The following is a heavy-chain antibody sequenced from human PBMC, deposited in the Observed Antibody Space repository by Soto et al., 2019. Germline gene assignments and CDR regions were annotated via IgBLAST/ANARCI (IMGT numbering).Heavy chain of an antibody. CDR2: ISDTGVYI. CDR1: GFTFSNYN. J-gene: IGHJ5*02. Sequence: GGSLRLSCVASGFTFSNYNMNWVRQAPGKGLEWVSHISDTGVYIHYADAVKGRFTISRDNAKSSVYLQMNSLRAEDTAVYYCAREGALKPFSSWGQGALVTVSS. CDR3: AREGALKPFSS. V-gene: IGHV3-21*01.